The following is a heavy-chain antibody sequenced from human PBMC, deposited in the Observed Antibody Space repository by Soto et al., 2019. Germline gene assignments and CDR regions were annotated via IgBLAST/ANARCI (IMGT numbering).Heavy chain of an antibody. CDR3: AKGSTYSFYFDH. V-gene: IGHV3-23*01. CDR2: IIGNSGTT. D-gene: IGHD5-18*01. Sequence: GALRLSCVASGFSFSSYDMSWVRQAPGKGLEWVSFIIGNSGTTYYADSVKGRFTISRDNSKNTLYLQMSRLGAEDTAAYYCAKGSTYSFYFDHWGQGTLVTVSS. J-gene: IGHJ4*01. CDR1: GFSFSSYD.